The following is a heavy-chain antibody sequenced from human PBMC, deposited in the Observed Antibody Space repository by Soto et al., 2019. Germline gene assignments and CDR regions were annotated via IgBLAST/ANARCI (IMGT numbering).Heavy chain of an antibody. CDR1: GYTFTSYG. Sequence: ASVRVSCKASGYTFTSYGISRVRQAPGQGLEWMGWISAYNGKRNYAQNLQGRVTMTTDTSTSTAYMELRSLRSDDTAVYYCARGLGSYYENFDYWGQGTLVTVSS. CDR2: ISAYNGKR. D-gene: IGHD1-26*01. V-gene: IGHV1-18*04. J-gene: IGHJ4*02. CDR3: ARGLGSYYENFDY.